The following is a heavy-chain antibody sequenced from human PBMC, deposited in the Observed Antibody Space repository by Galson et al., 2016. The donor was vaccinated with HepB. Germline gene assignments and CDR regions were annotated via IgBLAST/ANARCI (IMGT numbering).Heavy chain of an antibody. CDR3: ARAQRLTMVQGMDV. V-gene: IGHV3-33*01. CDR1: GFTFSNYG. Sequence: SLRLSCAASGFTFSNYGMHWVRQAPGKGLEWVAVIWYDGSNKYYTDSVKGRFTISRDNSKNTLYLQMNSLRAEDTAVYYCARAQRLTMVQGMDVWGQGTTVTVSS. D-gene: IGHD3-10*01. J-gene: IGHJ6*02. CDR2: IWYDGSNK.